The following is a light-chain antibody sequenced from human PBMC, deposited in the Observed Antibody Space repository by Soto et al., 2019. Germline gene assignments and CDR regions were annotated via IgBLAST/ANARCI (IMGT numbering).Light chain of an antibody. CDR2: KTS. CDR1: QSISSW. Sequence: DLQMTQSPSTLSASVGDRVTITCRASQSISSWLAWYQQKPGKATNLLIYKTSSLESGVPSRFSGSGSGTEFTRTVNSLQPDDFATYYCQQYDRYPLTFGGGTKVEIK. J-gene: IGKJ4*01. V-gene: IGKV1-5*03. CDR3: QQYDRYPLT.